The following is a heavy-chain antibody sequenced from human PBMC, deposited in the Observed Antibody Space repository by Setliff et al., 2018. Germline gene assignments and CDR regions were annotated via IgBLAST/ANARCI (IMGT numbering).Heavy chain of an antibody. CDR2: IYHSGST. J-gene: IGHJ5*02. Sequence: SCTVSGYSISSGYYWGWIRQPPGKGLEWIGSIYHSGSTYYNPSLKSRVTISVDTSKNQFSLKLSSVTAADTAVYYCARRNGEKLDPWGQGTLVTVSS. CDR3: ARRNGEKLDP. V-gene: IGHV4-38-2*02. CDR1: GYSISSGYY.